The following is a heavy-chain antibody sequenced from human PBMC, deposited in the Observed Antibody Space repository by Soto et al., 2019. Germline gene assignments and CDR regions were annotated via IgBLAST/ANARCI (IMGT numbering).Heavy chain of an antibody. J-gene: IGHJ5*02. V-gene: IGHV4-34*01. D-gene: IGHD6-13*01. CDR1: GGSFSGYY. Sequence: QVQLQQWGAGLLKPSETLSLTCAVYGGSFSGYYWSWIRQPPGKGLEWIGEINHSGSTHYNPPLTSRVTISVDTSKNRFSLKLSSVTAADTAVYYCARGSSSSWANWFDPWGQGTLVTVSS. CDR2: INHSGST. CDR3: ARGSSSSWANWFDP.